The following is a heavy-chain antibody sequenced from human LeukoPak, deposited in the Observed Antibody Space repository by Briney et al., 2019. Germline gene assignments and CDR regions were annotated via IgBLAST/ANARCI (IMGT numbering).Heavy chain of an antibody. V-gene: IGHV3-74*01. CDR3: AKDTGVRGVITRPSYAFDI. Sequence: GGSLRLSCAASGFTFKNYWMHWVRQAPGKGPVWVSRITDDGSSTSYADSVKGRFTISRDDAKNSLYLQMNSLRAEDTALYYCAKDTGVRGVITRPSYAFDIWGQGTMVTVSS. CDR1: GFTFKNYW. D-gene: IGHD3-10*01. CDR2: ITDDGSST. J-gene: IGHJ3*02.